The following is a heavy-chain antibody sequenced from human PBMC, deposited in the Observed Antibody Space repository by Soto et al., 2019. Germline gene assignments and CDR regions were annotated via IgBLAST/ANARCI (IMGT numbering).Heavy chain of an antibody. CDR1: GFTVSSNY. V-gene: IGHV3-53*01. D-gene: IGHD4-4*01. J-gene: IGHJ6*02. CDR3: ASSNKVTYYYGMDV. Sequence: EVQLVESGGGLIQPGGSLRLCCAASGFTVSSNYMSWVRQAPGKGLEWVSVIYSGGSTYYADSVKGRFTISRDNSKNALYLQMNSLRAEDTAVYYCASSNKVTYYYGMDVWGQGTTVTVSS. CDR2: IYSGGST.